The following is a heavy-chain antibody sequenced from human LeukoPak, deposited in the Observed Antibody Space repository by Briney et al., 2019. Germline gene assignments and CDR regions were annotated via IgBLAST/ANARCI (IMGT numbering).Heavy chain of an antibody. D-gene: IGHD3-22*01. J-gene: IGHJ4*02. CDR3: AGLPAYYYDTSGFYFDY. Sequence: GGSLRLSCAASGFTFSGYSMNWVRQAPGKGLEWVSSISTSSSYIYYADSVKGRFTISRDNAKKSLYLQMNSLRAEDTAVYYCAGLPAYYYDTSGFYFDYWGQGTLVTVSS. CDR2: ISTSSSYI. CDR1: GFTFSGYS. V-gene: IGHV3-21*01.